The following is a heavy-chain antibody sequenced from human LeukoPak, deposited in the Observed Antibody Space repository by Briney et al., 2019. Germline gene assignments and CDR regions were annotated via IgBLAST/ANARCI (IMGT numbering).Heavy chain of an antibody. Sequence: PGGSLRLSCVASGFTFNIYSMSWVRQAPGKGLEWVSSITSSGDATFHAAYVTDRFTISRDNSKSTLYLQMSRLRVEDTAVYYCAKDRPNYHESNGHYYRLNGDSWGQGTLVTVSS. J-gene: IGHJ5*01. CDR3: AKDRPNYHESNGHYYRLNGDS. CDR1: GFTFNIYS. V-gene: IGHV3-23*01. D-gene: IGHD3-22*01. CDR2: ITSSGDAT.